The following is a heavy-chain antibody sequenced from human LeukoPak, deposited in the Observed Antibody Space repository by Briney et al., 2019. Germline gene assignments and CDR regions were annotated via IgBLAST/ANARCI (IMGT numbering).Heavy chain of an antibody. D-gene: IGHD5-18*01. CDR2: ISPSGGST. CDR3: ARARQEAMVSSIDAFDI. Sequence: ASVKVSCKASGYTFTGYYMHWVRQAPGQGPEWMGVISPSGGSTTYAQKFQGRVTLTRDMSTSTDYLELSSLRSDDTAVYYCARARQEAMVSSIDAFDIWGQGTMVTVSS. V-gene: IGHV1-46*01. J-gene: IGHJ3*02. CDR1: GYTFTGYY.